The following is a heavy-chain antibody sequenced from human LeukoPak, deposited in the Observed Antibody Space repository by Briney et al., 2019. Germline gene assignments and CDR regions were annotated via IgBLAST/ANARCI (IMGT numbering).Heavy chain of an antibody. Sequence: GGSLRLSRAASGFTFSSYSMKGVREAPEEGVEGGSYISSSSSNIYYADSVKRRFPISRANAKTSLYLQMNSLRAADTAVYYCARVVGPRSYAFDYWGHGTLVTVSS. V-gene: IGHV3-48*01. CDR3: ARVVGPRSYAFDY. CDR2: ISSSSSNI. D-gene: IGHD2-2*01. J-gene: IGHJ4*01. CDR1: GFTFSSYS.